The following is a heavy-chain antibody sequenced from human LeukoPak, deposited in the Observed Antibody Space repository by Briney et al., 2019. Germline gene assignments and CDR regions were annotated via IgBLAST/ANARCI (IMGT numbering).Heavy chain of an antibody. J-gene: IGHJ4*02. CDR3: ARGSSGWPGYFDY. CDR1: GGSISSGSYY. Sequence: SETLSLTCTVSGGSISSGSYYWSWIRQPAGKGLEWIGRIYTSGSTNYNPSLKSRVTISVDTSKNQFSLKLSSVTAADTAVYYCARGSSGWPGYFDYWGQGTLVTVSS. D-gene: IGHD6-19*01. V-gene: IGHV4-61*02. CDR2: IYTSGST.